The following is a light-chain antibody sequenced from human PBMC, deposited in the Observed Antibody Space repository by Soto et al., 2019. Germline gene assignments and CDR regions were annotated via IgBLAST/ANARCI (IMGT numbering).Light chain of an antibody. V-gene: IGKV3-20*01. J-gene: IGKJ2*01. Sequence: EVVLTQSAGTLSLSPGERATLSCRASQSVSNNYFAWYQQKPGQAPRLLIFGSSDRATGIPDRFSGSGSGTDFTLTISRLEPEDFAVYYCKQYGSSPPYTFGQGTKLEIK. CDR1: QSVSNNY. CDR2: GSS. CDR3: KQYGSSPPYT.